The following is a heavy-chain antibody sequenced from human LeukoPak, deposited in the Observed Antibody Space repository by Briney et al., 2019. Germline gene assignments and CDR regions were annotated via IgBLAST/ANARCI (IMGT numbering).Heavy chain of an antibody. J-gene: IGHJ4*02. CDR1: GFTFSNAW. CDR2: IKSKTDGGTT. D-gene: IGHD3-10*01. CDR3: TQGTEYYYGSGSHY. V-gene: IGHV3-15*01. Sequence: GGSLRLSCAASGFTFSNAWMSWVSQAPGKGLEWVGRIKSKTDGGTTDYAAPVKGRLTISRDDSKNTLYLQMNSLKTEDTAVYYCTQGTEYYYGSGSHYWGQGTLVTVSS.